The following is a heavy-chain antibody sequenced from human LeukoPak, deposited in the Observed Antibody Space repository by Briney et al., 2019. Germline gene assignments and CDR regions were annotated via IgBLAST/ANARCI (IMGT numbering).Heavy chain of an antibody. D-gene: IGHD1-20*01. Sequence: ASVKVSCKASGYTFTSYDINWVRQATGQGLEWMGWMNPNSGNTGYAQKFQGRVTMTRNTSISTAYIELSSLRSEDTAVYYCARAMRHNWNYLHYWGQGTLVTVSS. CDR2: MNPNSGNT. J-gene: IGHJ4*02. CDR3: ARAMRHNWNYLHY. CDR1: GYTFTSYD. V-gene: IGHV1-8*01.